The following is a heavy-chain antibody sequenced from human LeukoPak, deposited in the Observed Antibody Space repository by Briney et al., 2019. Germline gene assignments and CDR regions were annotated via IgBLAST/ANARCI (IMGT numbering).Heavy chain of an antibody. D-gene: IGHD6-19*01. V-gene: IGHV3-53*01. Sequence: PGGSLRLSCAASGFSVSGNYMSWVRQAPGKELEWVSIIYSGGSTYYADSVKGRFTISRDDFKHTVYLQMNNLRAEDTAVYYCARASEGSAWYVDSWGQGTLVTVSS. J-gene: IGHJ4*02. CDR1: GFSVSGNY. CDR2: IYSGGST. CDR3: ARASEGSAWYVDS.